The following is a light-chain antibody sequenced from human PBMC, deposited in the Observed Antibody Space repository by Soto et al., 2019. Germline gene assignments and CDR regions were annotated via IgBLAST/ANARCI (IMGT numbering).Light chain of an antibody. V-gene: IGLV2-23*01. CDR2: EGS. Sequence: QSALTQPASVSGSPGQSITLSCTGTSSDVGSYNLVSWYQQHPGKAPKLMIYEGSERPSGVSDRFSGSKSGNTASLTISGLQAEDEADYYCCSYAGSSTLDVFGTGTKLTVL. J-gene: IGLJ1*01. CDR3: CSYAGSSTLDV. CDR1: SSDVGSYNL.